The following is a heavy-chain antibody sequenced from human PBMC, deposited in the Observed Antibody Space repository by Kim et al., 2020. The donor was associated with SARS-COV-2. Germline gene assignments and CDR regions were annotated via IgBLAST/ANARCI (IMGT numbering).Heavy chain of an antibody. Sequence: GESLKISCKGSGYSFTSYWIGWVRQMPGKGLEWMGIIYPGDSDTRYSPSFQGQVTISADKSISTAYLQWSSLKASDTAMYYCARLAGRWFGELEDAFDIWGQGTMVTVSS. CDR1: GYSFTSYW. J-gene: IGHJ3*02. D-gene: IGHD3-10*01. CDR3: ARLAGRWFGELEDAFDI. CDR2: IYPGDSDT. V-gene: IGHV5-51*01.